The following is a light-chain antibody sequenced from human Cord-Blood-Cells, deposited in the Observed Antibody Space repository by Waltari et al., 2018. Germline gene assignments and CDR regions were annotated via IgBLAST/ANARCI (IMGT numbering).Light chain of an antibody. CDR3: MQALQTRWT. CDR1: QSLLHSNGYNY. CDR2: LGS. Sequence: DIVMTQSPLSLPVTPGEPASISCRSSQSLLHSNGYNYLDWYLQKPGQSPQLLIYLGSNRASGVPDRFSGSVSGTYFTLKISRVEAEDVGVYYCMQALQTRWTFGQGTKVEIK. V-gene: IGKV2-28*01. J-gene: IGKJ1*01.